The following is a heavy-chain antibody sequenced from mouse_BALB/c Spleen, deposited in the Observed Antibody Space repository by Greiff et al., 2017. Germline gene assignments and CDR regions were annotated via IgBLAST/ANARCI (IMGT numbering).Heavy chain of an antibody. Sequence: QVHVKQSGAELARPGASVKMSCKASGYTFTSYTMHWVKQRPGQGLEWIGYINPSSGYTNYNQKFKDKATLTADKSSSTAYMQLSSLTSEDSAVYYCAHGSSTGYFDVWGAGTTVTVSS. CDR2: INPSSGYT. V-gene: IGHV1-4*01. D-gene: IGHD1-1*01. CDR3: AHGSSTGYFDV. J-gene: IGHJ1*01. CDR1: GYTFTSYT.